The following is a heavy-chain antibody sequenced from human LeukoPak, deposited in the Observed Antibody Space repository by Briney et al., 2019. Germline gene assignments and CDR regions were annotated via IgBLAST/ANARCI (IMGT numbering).Heavy chain of an antibody. J-gene: IGHJ4*02. CDR1: GFTVSSNY. D-gene: IGHD5-24*01. CDR3: AKDRQRWLQFKYFDY. CDR2: IYSGGST. V-gene: IGHV3-53*05. Sequence: GGSLRLSCAASGFTVSSNYMSWIRQAPGKGLEWVSVIYSGGSTYYADSVKGRFTISRDNSKNTLYLQMNSLRAEDTAVYYCAKDRQRWLQFKYFDYWGQGTLVTVSS.